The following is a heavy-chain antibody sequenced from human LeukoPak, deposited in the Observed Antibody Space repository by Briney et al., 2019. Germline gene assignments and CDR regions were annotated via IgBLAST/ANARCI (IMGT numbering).Heavy chain of an antibody. CDR3: GGGARVYSSGWYGSRIDY. CDR1: GFTFSSYD. CDR2: ISSSSSTI. Sequence: PGGSLRLSCAASGFTFSSYDMYWVRQAPGKGLEWVSYISSSSSTIYYADSVKGRFTISRDNAKNSLYLQMNSRRAEDTAVYYCGGGARVYSSGWYGSRIDYWGQGTLVTVSS. J-gene: IGHJ4*02. V-gene: IGHV3-48*01. D-gene: IGHD6-19*01.